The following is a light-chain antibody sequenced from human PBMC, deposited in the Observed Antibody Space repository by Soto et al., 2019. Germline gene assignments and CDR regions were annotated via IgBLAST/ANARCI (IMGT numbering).Light chain of an antibody. J-gene: IGLJ2*01. V-gene: IGLV2-14*01. CDR2: EVS. CDR3: SSYTTNKTLL. CDR1: SSDVGGYDY. Sequence: QSALTQPASVSGSPGQSITISCTGSSSDVGGYDYVSWYQQHPGKAPKLMIYEVSNRPSGVSNRFSGSKSGNTASLTISGLQAEDEADYFCSSYTTNKTLLFGGGTKVTVL.